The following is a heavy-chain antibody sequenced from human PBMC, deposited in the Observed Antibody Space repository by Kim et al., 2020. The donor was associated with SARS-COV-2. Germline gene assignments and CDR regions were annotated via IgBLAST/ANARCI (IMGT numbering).Heavy chain of an antibody. CDR2: ISAYNGNT. Sequence: ASVKVSCKASGYTFTSYGISWVRQAPGQGLEWMGWISAYNGNTNYAQKLQGRVTMTTDTSTSTAYMELRSLRSDDTAVYYCARGVVIATPSYYYYGMDVWGQGTTVTVSS. D-gene: IGHD2-21*01. J-gene: IGHJ6*02. CDR3: ARGVVIATPSYYYYGMDV. V-gene: IGHV1-18*04. CDR1: GYTFTSYG.